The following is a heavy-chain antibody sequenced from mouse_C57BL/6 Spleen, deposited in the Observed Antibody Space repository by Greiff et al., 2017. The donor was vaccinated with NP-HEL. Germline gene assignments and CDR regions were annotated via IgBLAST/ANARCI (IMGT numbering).Heavy chain of an antibody. J-gene: IGHJ4*01. CDR3: ARYSNYEYYAMDY. Sequence: EVKVVESGGGLVKPGGSLKLSCAASGFTFSDYGMHWVRQAPEKGLEWVAYISSGSSTIYYADTVKGRFTISRDNAKNTLFLQMTSLRSEDTAMYYCARYSNYEYYAMDYWGQGTSVTVSS. CDR1: GFTFSDYG. D-gene: IGHD2-5*01. V-gene: IGHV5-17*01. CDR2: ISSGSSTI.